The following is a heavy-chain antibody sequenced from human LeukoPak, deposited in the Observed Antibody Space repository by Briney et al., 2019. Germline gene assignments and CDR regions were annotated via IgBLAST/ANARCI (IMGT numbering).Heavy chain of an antibody. CDR1: GYPFTTYE. CDR3: ARGPRNDP. V-gene: IGHV1-8*01. Sequence: TSVKVSCMTSGYPFTTYEINWVRQAAGQGLEWMGWVHPDTGYADYAQKFQGRVTMTSDTSISTAYMELSSLRSDDTAVYFCARGPRNDPWGQGTLVTVSS. D-gene: IGHD1-14*01. J-gene: IGHJ5*02. CDR2: VHPDTGYA.